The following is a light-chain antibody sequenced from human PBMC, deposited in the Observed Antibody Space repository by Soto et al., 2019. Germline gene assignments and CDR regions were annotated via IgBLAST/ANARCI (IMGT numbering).Light chain of an antibody. V-gene: IGKV3-20*01. CDR1: QSVSSNY. J-gene: IGKJ1*01. CDR2: AAS. Sequence: EIVLTQSPGTLSLSPGERATLSCRASQSVSSNYLGWYQQKPGQAPRLLIYAASSRATGIPDRFSGSGSGTDFTLTISRLEPEDFAVYYCQQYGSSPWTFGQGTKWIS. CDR3: QQYGSSPWT.